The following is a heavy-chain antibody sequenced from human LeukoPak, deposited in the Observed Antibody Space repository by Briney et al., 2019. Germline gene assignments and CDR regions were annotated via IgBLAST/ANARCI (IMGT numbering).Heavy chain of an antibody. Sequence: GGSLRLSCAASGFIFNSYAMSWDRQAPGKGLEWVSAISGSDGGTNYADSVKGRFTISRDNSKNTLYLQMNSLRAEDTAVYYCAKGSRGYFDWLLYFDYWGQGTLVTVSS. V-gene: IGHV3-23*01. D-gene: IGHD3-9*01. J-gene: IGHJ4*02. CDR3: AKGSRGYFDWLLYFDY. CDR1: GFIFNSYA. CDR2: ISGSDGGT.